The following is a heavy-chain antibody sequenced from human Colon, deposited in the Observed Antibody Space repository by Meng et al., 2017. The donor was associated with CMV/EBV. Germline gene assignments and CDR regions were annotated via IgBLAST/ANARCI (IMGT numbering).Heavy chain of an antibody. J-gene: IGHJ4*02. D-gene: IGHD4-23*01. CDR2: IYPGDSDT. CDR3: ARAQADNGNLGGYYLDF. Sequence: KVSCKGSGYSFSTYWIGWVRQMPGKGLEWMGIIYPGDSDTRYSPSFQGQVTMSADKSISTAYLQWSSLKASDTAIYYCARAQADNGNLGGYYLDFWGQGTLVTVSS. CDR1: GYSFSTYW. V-gene: IGHV5-51*01.